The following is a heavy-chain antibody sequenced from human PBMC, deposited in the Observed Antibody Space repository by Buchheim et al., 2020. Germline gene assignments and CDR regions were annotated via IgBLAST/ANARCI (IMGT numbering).Heavy chain of an antibody. V-gene: IGHV3-7*01. CDR1: GFTFTNYW. J-gene: IGHJ4*02. CDR3: AKDRGYYDSSGYLIPIFDY. Sequence: EVQLVESGGGLVQPGGSLRLSCAVSGFTFTNYWMSWVRQAPGKGLEWVAHINQDGRERYYVASVEGRLSISRDNSKNTLYLQMNSLRAEDTAVYYCAKDRGYYDSSGYLIPIFDYWGQGTL. CDR2: INQDGRER. D-gene: IGHD3-22*01.